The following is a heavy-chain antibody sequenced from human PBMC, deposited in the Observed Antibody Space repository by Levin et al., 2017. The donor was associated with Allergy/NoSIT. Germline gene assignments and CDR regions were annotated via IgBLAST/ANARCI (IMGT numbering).Heavy chain of an antibody. CDR3: ARDLFSFAEYCSSTSCYYGYYYGMDV. D-gene: IGHD2-2*01. Sequence: GESLKISCAASGFTFSSYGMHWVRQAPGKGLEWVAVIWYDGSNKYYADSVKGRFTISRDNSKNTLYLQMNSLRAEDTAVYYCARDLFSFAEYCSSTSCYYGYYYGMDVWGQGTTVTVSS. V-gene: IGHV3-33*01. CDR2: IWYDGSNK. J-gene: IGHJ6*02. CDR1: GFTFSSYG.